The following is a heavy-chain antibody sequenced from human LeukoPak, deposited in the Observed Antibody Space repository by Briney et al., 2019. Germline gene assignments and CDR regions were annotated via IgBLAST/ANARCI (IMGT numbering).Heavy chain of an antibody. D-gene: IGHD1-26*01. Sequence: PGGSLRLSCAASGFTFSDYYMSWIRQAPGKGLEWVSYISSSGSIIYYADSVKGRFTISRDNAKNSLYLQMNSLRAEDTAVYYCARDRPYSGSYPLFDAWGQGTLVTVSS. CDR3: ARDRPYSGSYPLFDA. CDR1: GFTFSDYY. J-gene: IGHJ5*02. CDR2: ISSSGSII. V-gene: IGHV3-11*04.